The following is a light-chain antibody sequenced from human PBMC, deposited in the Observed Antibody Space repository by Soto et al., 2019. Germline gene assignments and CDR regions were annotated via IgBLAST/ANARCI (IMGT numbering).Light chain of an antibody. V-gene: IGKV3-15*01. CDR3: QQYNTWLWA. CDR1: QSVNSN. Sequence: EIVLTQSPGTLSVSPGERATLSCRASQSVNSNLAWYQKKPGQAPRLLMFGASTRATGIPARFSGSGSGTEFTLTISSLQSEDFAVYYCQQYNTWLWAFGQGTKVDI. J-gene: IGKJ1*01. CDR2: GAS.